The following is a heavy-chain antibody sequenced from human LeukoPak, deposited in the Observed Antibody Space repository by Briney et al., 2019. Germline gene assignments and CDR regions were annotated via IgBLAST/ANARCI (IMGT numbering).Heavy chain of an antibody. CDR1: SGTFSSYA. Sequence: GASVKVSCKASSGTFSSYAISWVRQAPGQGLEWMGGIIPIFGTANYAQKFQGRVTITTDESTSTAYMELSSLRSEDTAVYYCARDLGGLKWQLPNYYYYSMDVWGKGTTVTVSS. J-gene: IGHJ6*03. V-gene: IGHV1-69*05. CDR2: IIPIFGTA. D-gene: IGHD3-16*01. CDR3: ARDLGGLKWQLPNYYYYSMDV.